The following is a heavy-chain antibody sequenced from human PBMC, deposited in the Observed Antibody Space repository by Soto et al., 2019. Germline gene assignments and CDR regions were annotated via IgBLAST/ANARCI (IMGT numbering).Heavy chain of an antibody. CDR3: ARGGHVVVVTAALDY. CDR2: VNPSGGHT. J-gene: IGHJ4*02. Sequence: QVQLMQSGAEVKKPGASVKVSCKASGDTFTDYYIHWVRQAPGQGLEWMGTVNPSGGHTTYAQHFLGRVTXTXXXSXGTLYMELTSLTSDDTAIYYGARGGHVVVVTAALDYWGQGTLVTVSS. V-gene: IGHV1-46*01. D-gene: IGHD2-21*02. CDR1: GDTFTDYY.